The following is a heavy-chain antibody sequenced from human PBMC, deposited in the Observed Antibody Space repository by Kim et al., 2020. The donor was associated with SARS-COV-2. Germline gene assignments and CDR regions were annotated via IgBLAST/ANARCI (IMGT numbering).Heavy chain of an antibody. CDR3: AKPWLDSSGYWGAFDI. V-gene: IGHV3-23*01. Sequence: GGSLRLSCAASGFTFSSYAMSWVRQAPGKGLEWVSAISGSGGSTYYADSVKGRFTISRDNSKNTLYLQMNSLRAEDTAVYYSAKPWLDSSGYWGAFDIWGQGTMVTVSS. J-gene: IGHJ3*02. CDR1: GFTFSSYA. CDR2: ISGSGGST. D-gene: IGHD3-22*01.